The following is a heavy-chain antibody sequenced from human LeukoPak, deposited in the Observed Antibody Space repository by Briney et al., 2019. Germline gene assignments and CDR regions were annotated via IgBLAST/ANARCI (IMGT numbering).Heavy chain of an antibody. CDR2: ISAYNGNT. CDR3: TRVYYDSSGPGADAFDS. D-gene: IGHD3-22*01. J-gene: IGHJ3*02. CDR1: VYTFTSYG. Sequence: ASVNVSCKASVYTFTSYGISWVRQAPGKGLEWMGWISAYNGNTNYAQKLQGRATMTTDTSPSKAYMELTSLRSDDTAVYYCTRVYYDSSGPGADAFDSWGQGTMVTVSS. V-gene: IGHV1-18*01.